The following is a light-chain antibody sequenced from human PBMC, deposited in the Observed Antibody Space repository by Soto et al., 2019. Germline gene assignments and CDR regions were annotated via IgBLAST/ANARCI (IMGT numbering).Light chain of an antibody. CDR1: QSISSD. CDR3: QQYNSYFLT. J-gene: IGKJ1*01. Sequence: DSPTTPSPSALSATVGDRVTITCRASQSISSDLNWYQQKPGKAPNLLIYTASNLESGVPSRFSGSGSGTEFTLTISSLQPDDFATYYCQQYNSYFLTFGQGTKVDI. CDR2: TAS. V-gene: IGKV1-5*01.